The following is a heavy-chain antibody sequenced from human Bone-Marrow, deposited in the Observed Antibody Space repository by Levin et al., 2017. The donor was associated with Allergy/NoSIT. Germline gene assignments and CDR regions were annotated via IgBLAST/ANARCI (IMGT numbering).Heavy chain of an antibody. CDR1: GFTFSSYW. V-gene: IGHV3-74*01. Sequence: GGSLRLSCAASGFTFSSYWMHWVRQAPGKGLVWVSRINSDGSSTSYADSVKGRFTISRDNAKNTFYLQMNSLRAEDTAVYYCARYDGSYHAVDLWGQGTLVTVSS. CDR3: ARYDGSYHAVDL. J-gene: IGHJ5*02. D-gene: IGHD3-22*01. CDR2: INSDGSST.